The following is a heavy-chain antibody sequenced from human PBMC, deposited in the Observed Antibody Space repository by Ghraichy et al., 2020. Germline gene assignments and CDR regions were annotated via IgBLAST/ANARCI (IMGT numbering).Heavy chain of an antibody. CDR2: IKQDGSEK. CDR3: ARDRAYKSFDY. D-gene: IGHD5-24*01. J-gene: IGHJ4*02. Sequence: GSLRLSCAASGFNFTASWMNWVRQAPGKGLEWVAGIKQDGSEKYHVDSVKGRFTISRDNAKNSLYLQMNSLRVEDTAVYYCARDRAYKSFDYWGQGILVSVSS. CDR1: GFNFTASW. V-gene: IGHV3-7*03.